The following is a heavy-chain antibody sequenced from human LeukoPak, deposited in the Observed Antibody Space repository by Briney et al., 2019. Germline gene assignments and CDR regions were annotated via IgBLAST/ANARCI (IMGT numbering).Heavy chain of an antibody. J-gene: IGHJ6*03. CDR2: IKSKTDGGTT. Sequence: PGGSLRLSCAASGFTFSSYAMSWVRRAPGKGLEWVGRIKSKTDGGTTDYAAPVKGRFTISRDDSKNTLYLQMNRLKTEDTAVYYCTTSPIVKVPTVYYSYYYMDVWGKGTTVTVSS. D-gene: IGHD3-16*02. CDR1: GFTFSSYA. V-gene: IGHV3-15*01. CDR3: TTSPIVKVPTVYYSYYYMDV.